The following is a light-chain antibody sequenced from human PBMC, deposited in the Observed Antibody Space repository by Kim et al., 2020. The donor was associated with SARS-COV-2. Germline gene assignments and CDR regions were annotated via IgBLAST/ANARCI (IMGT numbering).Light chain of an antibody. CDR1: KWGTKY. CDR2: QDR. CDR3: QAWGSGLSVV. J-gene: IGLJ2*01. V-gene: IGLV3-1*01. Sequence: VSPGQTASTPCSGDKWGTKYTFWYQQRPGQSPVVVIYQDRKRPSGIPERFSGSNSGNTATLTISGTQAVDEADYYCQAWGSGLSVVFGTGTQLTVL.